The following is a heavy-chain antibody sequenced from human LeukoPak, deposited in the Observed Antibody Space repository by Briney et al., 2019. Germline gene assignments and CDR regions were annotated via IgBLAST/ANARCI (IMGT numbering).Heavy chain of an antibody. V-gene: IGHV1-2*02. J-gene: IGHJ4*02. CDR1: GFHFTGYF. D-gene: IGHD2-15*01. CDR2: INSNSGGT. Sequence: ASVKVSCKASGFHFTGYFMHWVRQAPGQGFEWMGWINSNSGGTNYAQKFQGRVTMTRDTSITTVYMELKTLRPDDTAIYYCARGNCAGGSCYSMDYWGQGTLVPVSS. CDR3: ARGNCAGGSCYSMDY.